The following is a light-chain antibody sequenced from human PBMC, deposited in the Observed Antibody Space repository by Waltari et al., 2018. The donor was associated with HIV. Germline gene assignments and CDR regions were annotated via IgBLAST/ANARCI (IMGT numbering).Light chain of an antibody. CDR1: RSNIGSNK. V-gene: IGLV1-44*01. CDR2: SNH. CDR3: SAWDDNVNAL. Sequence: QSVLRQPPSASGTPGQRVTISCSGSRSNIGSNKVNWYQQLPGTAPKLLIYSNHRRPSGVPDRFSGSKSGTSASLAISGLQSEDEADYYCSAWDDNVNALFGGGTKLTVL. J-gene: IGLJ2*01.